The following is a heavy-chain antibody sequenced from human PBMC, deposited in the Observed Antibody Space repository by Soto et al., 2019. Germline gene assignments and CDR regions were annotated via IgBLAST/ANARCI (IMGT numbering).Heavy chain of an antibody. Sequence: GGSLRLSCAASGFTFSSYAMSWVRQAPGKGLEWVSAISGSGGSTYYADSVKGRFTISRDNSKNTLYLQMNSLRAEDTAVYYCAKEGIDYSNYGETYYYYGMDVWGQGTTVTVSS. CDR1: GFTFSSYA. V-gene: IGHV3-23*01. CDR2: ISGSGGST. CDR3: AKEGIDYSNYGETYYYYGMDV. D-gene: IGHD4-4*01. J-gene: IGHJ6*02.